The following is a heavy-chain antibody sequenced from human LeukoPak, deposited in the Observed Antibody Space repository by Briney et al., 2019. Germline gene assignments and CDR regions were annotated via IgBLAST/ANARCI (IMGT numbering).Heavy chain of an antibody. V-gene: IGHV3-23*01. CDR3: TKGLRGAQQPFDI. CDR2: ISGSGGST. CDR1: GFTFSSYA. Sequence: GGSLRLSCAASGFTFSSYAMSWVRQAPGKGLEWVSAISGSGGSTYYADSVKGRFTISRDNSKNTLYLQMNSLRAEDTAVYYCTKGLRGAQQPFDIWGQGTMVTVSS. J-gene: IGHJ3*02. D-gene: IGHD6-13*01.